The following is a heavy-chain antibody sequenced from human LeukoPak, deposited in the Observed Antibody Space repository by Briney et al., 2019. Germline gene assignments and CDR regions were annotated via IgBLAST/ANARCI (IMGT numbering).Heavy chain of an antibody. V-gene: IGHV3-23*01. CDR2: ISGGGENT. CDR1: GFTFTSYA. D-gene: IGHD1-1*01. CDR3: AKPRAMTTGVGRYFDL. J-gene: IGHJ2*01. Sequence: GGSLRLSCGASGFTFTSYAMSWIRQAPGKGLEWVSAISGGGENTYYGDSVKGRFIISRDNSKDTLYLQMNSLRAEDTATYYCAKPRAMTTGVGRYFDLWGRGTLVTVSS.